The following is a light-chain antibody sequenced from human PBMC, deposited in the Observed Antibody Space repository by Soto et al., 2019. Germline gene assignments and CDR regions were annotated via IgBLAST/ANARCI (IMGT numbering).Light chain of an antibody. CDR1: QTVYSF. CDR3: QQYKAYAFT. Sequence: DIQMTQSPSTLFASVGDRVTLTCRASQTVYSFLAWYQHKPGKAPKLLIYKASSLESGVPSRFSGIGSGTEFSLTISSLQPDDFGTYYCQQYKAYAFTFGGGTKVEMK. J-gene: IGKJ4*01. CDR2: KAS. V-gene: IGKV1-5*03.